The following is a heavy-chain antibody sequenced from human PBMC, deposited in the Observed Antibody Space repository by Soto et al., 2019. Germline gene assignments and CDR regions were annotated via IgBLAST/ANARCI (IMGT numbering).Heavy chain of an antibody. D-gene: IGHD6-13*01. CDR1: GGTFSSYA. CDR2: IIPIFGTA. Sequence: QVQLVQSGAEVKKPGSSVKVSCKASGGTFSSYAISWVRQAPGQGLEWMGGIIPIFGTANYAQKFQGRVTITGDESTSTGYMELSSLRSEDTAGYYWARSPSSWYGGWFDPWGQGTLVTVSS. J-gene: IGHJ5*02. V-gene: IGHV1-69*01. CDR3: ARSPSSWYGGWFDP.